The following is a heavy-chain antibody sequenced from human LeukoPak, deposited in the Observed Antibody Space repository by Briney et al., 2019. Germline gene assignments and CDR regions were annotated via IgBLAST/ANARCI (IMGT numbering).Heavy chain of an antibody. CDR1: GFTFSSYA. J-gene: IGHJ3*02. CDR3: AKAYTRSWYAAFDI. V-gene: IGHV3-23*01. Sequence: LPGGSLRLSCAASGFTFSSYAMTWVRQAPGKGLEWVSGISASDSTYYADSVRGRFTISRDNSKNTLYLQMNSLRGDDTATYYCAKAYTRSWYAAFDIWGQGTMVTVSS. D-gene: IGHD6-13*01. CDR2: ISASDST.